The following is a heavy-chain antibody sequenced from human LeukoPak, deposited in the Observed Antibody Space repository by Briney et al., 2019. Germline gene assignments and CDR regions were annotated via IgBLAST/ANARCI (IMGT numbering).Heavy chain of an antibody. CDR3: ARVLSGCETTRCELDY. V-gene: IGHV3-21*01. CDR2: ISSSSTYI. CDR1: GFAFSTYS. J-gene: IGHJ4*02. Sequence: PGGSLRLSCAASGFAFSTYSMNSVRQAPGKGLEWVSSISSSSTYIYYADSVKGRVTISRDNAKNSLYLQMNSLRAEDTAVYYCARVLSGCETTRCELDYWGQGTLVTVSS. D-gene: IGHD1-26*01.